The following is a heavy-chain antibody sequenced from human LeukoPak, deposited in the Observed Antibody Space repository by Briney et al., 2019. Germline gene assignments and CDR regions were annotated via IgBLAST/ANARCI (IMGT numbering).Heavy chain of an antibody. CDR1: GFTFSRFG. Sequence: GGSLRLSCAASGFTFSRFGMNWVRQAPGKGLEWVSYISSSSSSSMYYADSVKGRFTISRDNAKNSLYLQMDSLRDEDTAVYYCAQKGGADYWGQGTLVTVSS. D-gene: IGHD2-15*01. CDR2: ISSSSSSSM. J-gene: IGHJ4*02. V-gene: IGHV3-48*02. CDR3: AQKGGADY.